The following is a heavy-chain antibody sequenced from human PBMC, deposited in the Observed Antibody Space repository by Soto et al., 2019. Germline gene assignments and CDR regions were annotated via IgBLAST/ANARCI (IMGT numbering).Heavy chain of an antibody. CDR3: ARDHPIVVVPAARRRYDYYGMDV. CDR2: IIPILGIA. J-gene: IGHJ6*02. D-gene: IGHD2-2*01. CDR1: GGTFSSYT. Sequence: QVQLVQSGAEVKKPGSSVKVSCKAPGGTFSSYTISWVRQAPGQGLEWMGRIIPILGIANYAQKFQGRVTINADKSTSTAYMELSSRRSEDTAVYYCARDHPIVVVPAARRRYDYYGMDVWGQGTTVTVSS. V-gene: IGHV1-69*08.